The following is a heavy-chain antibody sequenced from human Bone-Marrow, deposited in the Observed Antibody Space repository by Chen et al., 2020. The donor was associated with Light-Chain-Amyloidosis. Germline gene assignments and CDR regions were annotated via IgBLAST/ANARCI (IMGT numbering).Heavy chain of an antibody. CDR2: IRGGGGVT. CDR1: GCTSDNYA. J-gene: IGHJ3*02. CDR3: AKCKQSNGNDAIDI. D-gene: IGHD6-19*01. Sequence: LLASGGGLVQPGGSLGRYWAASGCTSDNYAMSWVRQAPGKGLEWVATIRGGGGVTFYTDSVKGRFTISRDNSRDTLYLQMNSLRDDDTATYYCAKCKQSNGNDAIDIWGQGTMVTVSS. V-gene: IGHV3-23*01.